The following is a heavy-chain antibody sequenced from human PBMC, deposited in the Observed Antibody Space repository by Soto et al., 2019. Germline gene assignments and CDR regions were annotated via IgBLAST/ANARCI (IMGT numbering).Heavy chain of an antibody. CDR2: IKSKTDGGTT. J-gene: IGHJ6*02. CDR1: GFTFSNAW. D-gene: IGHD1-26*01. V-gene: IGHV3-15*01. CDR3: TTEYSGSYFYYYGMDV. Sequence: PVGSLRLSCAASGFTFSNAWMSWVRQAPGKGLEWVGRIKSKTDGGTTDYAAPVKGRFTISRDDSKNTLYLQMNSLKTEDTAVYYCTTEYSGSYFYYYGMDVWGQGTTVTVSS.